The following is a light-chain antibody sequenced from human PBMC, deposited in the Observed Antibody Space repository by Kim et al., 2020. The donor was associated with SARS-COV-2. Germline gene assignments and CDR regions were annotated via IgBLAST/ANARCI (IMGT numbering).Light chain of an antibody. V-gene: IGLV3-1*01. Sequence: VTPGQAASVTCAGDKVGDKCAGGYQQKSGQSPVLVINQDTKRTSGIPERFSGSNCGNTATLTISATQAMDEADYYCQAWDRNTGVFGGGTQLTVL. CDR3: QAWDRNTGV. CDR2: QDT. J-gene: IGLJ3*02. CDR1: KVGDKC.